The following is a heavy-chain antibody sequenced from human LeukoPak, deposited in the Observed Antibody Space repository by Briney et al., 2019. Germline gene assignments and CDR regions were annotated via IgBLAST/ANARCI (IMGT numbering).Heavy chain of an antibody. CDR1: GGTFSSYA. Sequence: GASVKVSCKASGGTFSSYAISWVRQAPGEGLEWMGGIIPIFGTANYAKKFEGRVTINADEYKSTAYMELSSLRSEDTAVYYCARVKKCYDFWSGYYTGYYYYYMDVWGKGTTVTVSS. V-gene: IGHV1-69*13. CDR2: IIPIFGTA. J-gene: IGHJ6*03. CDR3: ARVKKCYDFWSGYYTGYYYYYMDV. D-gene: IGHD3-3*01.